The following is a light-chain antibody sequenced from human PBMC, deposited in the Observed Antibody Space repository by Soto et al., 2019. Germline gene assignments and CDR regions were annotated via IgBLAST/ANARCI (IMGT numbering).Light chain of an antibody. Sequence: RLTRSLSPGPASLGKKVPILCRASQGFSHWVAWYQKKPGKAPNLLIYGASSLQSGVPSRFSGSGSGTDFTLTISSLQPEDFATYYCQQSNSFPWTFGQGTKVEI. CDR1: QGFSHW. CDR3: QQSNSFPWT. V-gene: IGKV1-12*01. J-gene: IGKJ1*01. CDR2: GAS.